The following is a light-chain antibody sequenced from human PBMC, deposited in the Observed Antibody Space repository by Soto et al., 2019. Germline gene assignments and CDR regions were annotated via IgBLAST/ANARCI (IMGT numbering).Light chain of an antibody. CDR3: CSYAGSYTYV. V-gene: IGLV2-11*01. CDR1: SSDVGGYNY. Sequence: QSVLTQPRSVSGSPGQSVTIFCTGTSSDVGGYNYVSWYQQHPGKAPKLMIFDVSKRPSGVPDRFSGSKSANTASLTISGLQAEDEADYYCCSYAGSYTYVFGTGTKVTVL. J-gene: IGLJ1*01. CDR2: DVS.